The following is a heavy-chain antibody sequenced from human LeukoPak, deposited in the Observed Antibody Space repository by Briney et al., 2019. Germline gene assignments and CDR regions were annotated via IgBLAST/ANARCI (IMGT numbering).Heavy chain of an antibody. Sequence: PSQTLSLTCTVSGGSFSSGGYYWSWIRQHPGKGLEWIGYMYYSGSTYYNPSLKSRVTISVDTSKNQFSLKLSSVTAADTAVYYRAREAVVVTPYRYFDLWGRGTLVTVSS. J-gene: IGHJ2*01. CDR1: GGSFSSGGYY. CDR2: MYYSGST. CDR3: AREAVVVTPYRYFDL. V-gene: IGHV4-31*03. D-gene: IGHD3-22*01.